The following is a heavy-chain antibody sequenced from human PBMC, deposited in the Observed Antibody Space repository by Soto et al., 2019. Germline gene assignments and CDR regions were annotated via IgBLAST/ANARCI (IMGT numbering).Heavy chain of an antibody. CDR1: GYTFTRYT. CDR2: INPDNGNT. CDR3: ARCIATGQLDP. V-gene: IGHV1-3*01. Sequence: ASVKVSCKASGYTFTRYTMTWVRQAPGQRLEWMGWINPDNGNTKSSQKFQDRVIITRDTSASTAYMDLSSLRSEDTAVYYCARCIATGQLDPWGQGTLVTVSS. D-gene: IGHD2-15*01. J-gene: IGHJ5*02.